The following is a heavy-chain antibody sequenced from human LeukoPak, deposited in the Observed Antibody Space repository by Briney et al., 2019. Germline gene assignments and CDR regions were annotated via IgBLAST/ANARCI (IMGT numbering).Heavy chain of an antibody. CDR1: GYTFTSYG. D-gene: IGHD6-13*01. J-gene: IGHJ5*02. CDR3: ASAAAVDNWFDP. V-gene: IGHV1-18*01. Sequence: ASVKVSCKASGYTFTSYGISWVRQAPGQGLEWMGWISAYNGNTNYAQRLQGRVTMTTDTSTSTAYMELRSLRSDDTAVYYCASAAAVDNWFDPWGQGTLVTVSS. CDR2: ISAYNGNT.